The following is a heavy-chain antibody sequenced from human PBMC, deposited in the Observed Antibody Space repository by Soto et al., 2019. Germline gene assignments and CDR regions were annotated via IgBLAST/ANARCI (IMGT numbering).Heavy chain of an antibody. CDR1: GLGFSNTW. CDR2: INSDGSST. CDR3: ARDSYWSLDV. D-gene: IGHD2-15*01. Sequence: PGGSLRLSCAASGLGFSNTWMHWVRQAPGKGLVWVSHINSDGSSTTYADSVKSRFTISRDNAKNSLYLQMNSLRAEDTAVYYCARDSYWSLDVWGQGTTVTVSS. V-gene: IGHV3-74*03. J-gene: IGHJ6*02.